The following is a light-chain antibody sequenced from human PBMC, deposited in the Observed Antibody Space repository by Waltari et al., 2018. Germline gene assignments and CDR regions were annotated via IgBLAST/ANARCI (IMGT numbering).Light chain of an antibody. CDR2: DVS. CDR1: SRDGGGYNY. J-gene: IGLJ3*02. V-gene: IGLV2-11*01. CDR3: FSYGGSYTWV. Sequence: QSALTQPRSVSGSPGQSVTTPCTGTSRDGGGYNYVSWYQQHPGKAPKLMIYDVSKRPSGVPDRFSGSKSGNTASLAISGLQAEDEADYYCFSYGGSYTWVFGGGTKLTVV.